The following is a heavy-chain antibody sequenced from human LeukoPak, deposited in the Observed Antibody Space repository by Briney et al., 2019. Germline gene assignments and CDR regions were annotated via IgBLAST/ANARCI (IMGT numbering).Heavy chain of an antibody. Sequence: PSETLSLTCTVSGGSTSSYYWSWIRQPPGKGLEWIHYIYYSGSTKYNPSLKSRVTISVDTSKNQFSLKLSSVTAADTAVYYCARVQILGWSGYLKNYYYYMDVWGKGTTVTVSS. J-gene: IGHJ6*03. D-gene: IGHD3-3*01. CDR3: ARVQILGWSGYLKNYYYYMDV. V-gene: IGHV4-59*01. CDR2: IYYSGST. CDR1: GGSTSSYY.